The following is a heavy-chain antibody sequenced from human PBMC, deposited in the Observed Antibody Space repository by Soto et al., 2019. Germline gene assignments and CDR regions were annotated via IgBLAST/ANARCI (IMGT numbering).Heavy chain of an antibody. Sequence: QVQLQESGPGLVKPSQTLSLTCTVSGGSISSGGYYWSWIRQNPGKGLEWIGYIYYSGTTNYNPSLKSRLTISVDTSKNQFSLKLNSMTAADTAVYYCASDESATDAFDIWGHGTMVTVSS. D-gene: IGHD5-12*01. J-gene: IGHJ3*02. CDR3: ASDESATDAFDI. CDR1: GGSISSGGYY. CDR2: IYYSGTT. V-gene: IGHV4-31*03.